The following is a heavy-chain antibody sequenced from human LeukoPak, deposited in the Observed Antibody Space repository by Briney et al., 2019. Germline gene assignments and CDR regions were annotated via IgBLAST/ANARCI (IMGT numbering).Heavy chain of an antibody. CDR1: GFTFSNYG. Sequence: GGSLRLSCVASGFTFSNYGMDWVRQAPGKGLEWVSYISSTRRTINYADSVKGRFTISRDNTKNSLYLQMNSLRAEDTAVYYCVRVGAARPDYWGQGTLVTVSS. CDR3: VRVGAARPDY. CDR2: ISSTRRTI. J-gene: IGHJ4*02. D-gene: IGHD6-6*01. V-gene: IGHV3-48*04.